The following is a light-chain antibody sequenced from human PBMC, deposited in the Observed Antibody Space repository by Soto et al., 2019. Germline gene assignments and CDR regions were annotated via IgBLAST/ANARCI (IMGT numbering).Light chain of an antibody. Sequence: QSVLTQPPSVSAAPGQRVTISCTGSSSNIGAGYDVHWYQQLPGTAPKLLIYGNSNRPSGVPDRFSGSKSGTSASLAISGLQAEDEADYYCQSYDSSLSADVFGTGTKVTVL. CDR3: QSYDSSLSADV. V-gene: IGLV1-40*01. CDR2: GNS. J-gene: IGLJ1*01. CDR1: SSNIGAGYD.